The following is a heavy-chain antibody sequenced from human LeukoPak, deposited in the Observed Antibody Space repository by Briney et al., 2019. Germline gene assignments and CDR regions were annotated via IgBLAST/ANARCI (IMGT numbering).Heavy chain of an antibody. CDR2: ISSDGGST. CDR1: GFTFDDYA. V-gene: IGHV3-43*01. D-gene: IGHD3-10*01. CDR3: AKGRYGSGSFSTPFEY. Sequence: GRSLRLSCAASGFTFDDYAMHWVRHAPGKGLEWVSLISSDGGSTYYADSVKGRFTISRDNSKNSLYVQLNNLRTEDTALYYCAKGRYGSGSFSTPFEYWGQGTLVTVSS. J-gene: IGHJ4*02.